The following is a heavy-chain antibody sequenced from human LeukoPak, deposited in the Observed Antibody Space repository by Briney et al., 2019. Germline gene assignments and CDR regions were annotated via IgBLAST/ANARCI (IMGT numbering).Heavy chain of an antibody. J-gene: IGHJ4*02. D-gene: IGHD6-13*01. CDR1: GGSINSYY. CDR3: ARVTGYMTEDYFDY. Sequence: SETLSLTCTVSGGSINSYYWSWIRQPPGKGLEWIGYIYYSGSANYNPSLKSRVTISVDTSKNQFSLRLSSVTAADTAVYYCARVTGYMTEDYFDYWGQGTLITVSS. CDR2: IYYSGSA. V-gene: IGHV4-59*01.